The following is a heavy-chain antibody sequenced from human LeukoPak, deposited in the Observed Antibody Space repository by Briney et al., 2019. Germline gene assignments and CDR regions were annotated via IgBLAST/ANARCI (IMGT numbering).Heavy chain of an antibody. V-gene: IGHV4-39*07. CDR2: IYYSGST. CDR3: ARDLTYHFDY. Sequence: PSESLSLTCTVSGGSISSSSYYWGWIRQPPGKGLEWIGSIYYSGSTYYNPSLKSRVTISVDTSKNQFSLKLSSVTAADTAVYYCARDLTYHFDYWGQGTLVTVSS. J-gene: IGHJ4*02. CDR1: GGSISSSSYY.